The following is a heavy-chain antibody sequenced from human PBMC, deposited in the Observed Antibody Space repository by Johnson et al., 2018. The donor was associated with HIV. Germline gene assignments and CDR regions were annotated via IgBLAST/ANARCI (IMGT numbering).Heavy chain of an antibody. CDR1: GFTFSDFY. D-gene: IGHD1-7*01. Sequence: QLVASGGGLVKPGGSLRLSCAASGFTFSDFYMSWIRQAPGKGLEWVSYISSSGSTIYYADSVKGRFTVSSGKMPFLLPPFSGPSVLCPFSGPSVLCLGTNDVRG. CDR2: ISSSGSTI. V-gene: IGHV3-11*01. CDR3: LCLGTNDV. J-gene: IGHJ3*01.